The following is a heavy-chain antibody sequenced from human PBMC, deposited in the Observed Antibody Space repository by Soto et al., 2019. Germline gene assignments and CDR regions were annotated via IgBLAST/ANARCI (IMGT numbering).Heavy chain of an antibody. V-gene: IGHV3-30-3*01. CDR2: MSYDESTE. Sequence: GGSLRLCCAASGFIFSSYTMHWVRQAPGKGLEWVALMSYDESTEYYADSVKGRFTISRDNSNNTLYLQMNSLRPEDTAVYYCAKVSSTIIAVVHGLGLDVWGQGTTVTVSS. D-gene: IGHD3-22*01. J-gene: IGHJ6*02. CDR3: AKVSSTIIAVVHGLGLDV. CDR1: GFIFSSYT.